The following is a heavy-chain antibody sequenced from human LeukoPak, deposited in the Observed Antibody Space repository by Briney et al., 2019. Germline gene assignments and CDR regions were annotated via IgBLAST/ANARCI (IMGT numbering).Heavy chain of an antibody. V-gene: IGHV3-74*01. CDR1: GFTFSKYW. J-gene: IGHJ4*02. D-gene: IGHD6-19*01. Sequence: GGSLRLSCAASGFTFSKYWMLWVRQAPGKGLESVSRINTDGTVTTYPDSVKGRFTVSRDNADKTMFLQMNSVRDEDTAVYYCATKQWLAPPPDSWGQGTPVTVSS. CDR3: ATKQWLAPPPDS. CDR2: INTDGTVT.